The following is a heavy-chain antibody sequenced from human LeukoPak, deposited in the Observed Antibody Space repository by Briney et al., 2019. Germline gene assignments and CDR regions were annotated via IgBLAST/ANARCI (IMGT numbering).Heavy chain of an antibody. CDR1: GYTFTKNY. CDR3: ARDQEGFDY. Sequence: GASVKVSCKASGYTFTKNYLHWVRQAPGQGLEWMGMIYPRDGSTSYAQNFQGRVTVTRDTSTTTVHMELRGLRSEDTAVYYCARDQEGFDYWGQGTVVTVSS. CDR2: IYPRDGST. J-gene: IGHJ4*02. V-gene: IGHV1-46*01.